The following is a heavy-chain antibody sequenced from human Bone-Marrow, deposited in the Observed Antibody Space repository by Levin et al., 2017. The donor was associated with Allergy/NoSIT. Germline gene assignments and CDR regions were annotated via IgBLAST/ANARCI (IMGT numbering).Heavy chain of an antibody. CDR2: ISSSSSTI. CDR3: ARGSGADSSSDFVY. J-gene: IGHJ4*02. D-gene: IGHD6-6*01. CDR1: GFTFSSYS. Sequence: GESLKISCAASGFTFSSYSMNWVRQAPGKGLEWVSYISSSSSTIYYADSVKGRFTISRDNAKNSLYLQMNSLRDEDTAVYYCARGSGADSSSDFVYWGQGTLVTVSS. V-gene: IGHV3-48*02.